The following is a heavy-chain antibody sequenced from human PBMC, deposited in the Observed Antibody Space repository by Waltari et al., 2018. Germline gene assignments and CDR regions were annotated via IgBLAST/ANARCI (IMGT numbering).Heavy chain of an antibody. Sequence: QVQLQQWGAGLLKPSETLSLTCAVYGGSFSGYYWSWVRQPPGEGMEWIGNMYYSGSTYHSPSLMSRVTRSGDTSKSQFSLKLSSVTAADTSMYYCVRHARTTSGGKHFDHWGQGMLVTVSP. D-gene: IGHD2-15*01. CDR2: MYYSGST. J-gene: IGHJ4*02. V-gene: IGHV4-34*01. CDR1: GGSFSGYY. CDR3: VRHARTTSGGKHFDH.